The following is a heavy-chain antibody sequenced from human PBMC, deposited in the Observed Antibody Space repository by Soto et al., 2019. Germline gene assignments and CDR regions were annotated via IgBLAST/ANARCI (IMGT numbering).Heavy chain of an antibody. CDR1: GFTFSKYP. CDR3: ARGQIPYGLDV. CDR2: ISSDGGTT. Sequence: EVHLVESGEDLVQPGGSLRLSCAASGFTFSKYPMHWVRQAPGEGLEYVSAISSDGGTTFYADSVRGRFTMSRDNLKNTLYLQMRSLRVEDMAVYYCARGQIPYGLDVWGQGTTVTVS. V-gene: IGHV3-64*02. J-gene: IGHJ6*02.